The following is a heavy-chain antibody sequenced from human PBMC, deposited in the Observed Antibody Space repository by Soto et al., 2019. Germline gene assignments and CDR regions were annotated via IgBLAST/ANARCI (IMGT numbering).Heavy chain of an antibody. J-gene: IGHJ4*02. V-gene: IGHV5-51*01. CDR2: IYPGDSDT. CDR3: ASGGCSGGSCYYGLDYFDY. CDR1: GYSFTSYL. Sequence: GESLKSSCKGSGYSFTSYLIGWVRQIPGKGLEWMGIIYPGDSDTRYSPSFQGQVTISADKSISTAYLQWSSLKASDTAMYYCASGGCSGGSCYYGLDYFDYWGQGTLVTVSS. D-gene: IGHD2-15*01.